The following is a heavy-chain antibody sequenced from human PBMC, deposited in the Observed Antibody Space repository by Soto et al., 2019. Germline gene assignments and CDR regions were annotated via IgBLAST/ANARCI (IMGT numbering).Heavy chain of an antibody. CDR3: ARQPASWYMLDPFDY. V-gene: IGHV1-69*13. D-gene: IGHD2-8*01. J-gene: IGHJ4*02. CDR1: GGTFSSYA. CDR2: IIPIFGTA. Sequence: ASVKVSCKASGGTFSSYAISWVRQAPGQGLEWMGGIIPIFGTANYAQKFQGRVTITADESTSTAYMELSSLRSEDTAVYDCARQPASWYMLDPFDYWGQGTLVTVSS.